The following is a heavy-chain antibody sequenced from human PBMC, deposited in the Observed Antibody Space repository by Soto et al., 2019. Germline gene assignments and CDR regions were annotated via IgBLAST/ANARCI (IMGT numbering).Heavy chain of an antibody. J-gene: IGHJ4*02. CDR1: GFTFDDYA. Sequence: EVQLVESGGGLVQPGRSLRLSCAASGFTFDDYAMHWVRQAPGKGLEWVSGISWNSGSIGYADSVKGRFTISRDNAKNSQYLQMNSLRAEDTALYYCAKGRPGYCSGGSCYTDYTFDYWGQGTLVTVSS. V-gene: IGHV3-9*01. CDR3: AKGRPGYCSGGSCYTDYTFDY. D-gene: IGHD2-15*01. CDR2: ISWNSGSI.